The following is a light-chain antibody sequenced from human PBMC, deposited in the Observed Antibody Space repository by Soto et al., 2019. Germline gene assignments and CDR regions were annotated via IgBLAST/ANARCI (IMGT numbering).Light chain of an antibody. Sequence: AIQMTQSPSSLSASVGDRVIITCRASQGIRNDLGWYQQKPGKAPQLLIYAASSLQSGVPSRFSGSGSGTDFTLTISSLQPEDFATYYCLQDSDYPLTFGGGTKVDIK. J-gene: IGKJ4*01. CDR3: LQDSDYPLT. CDR2: AAS. V-gene: IGKV1-6*01. CDR1: QGIRND.